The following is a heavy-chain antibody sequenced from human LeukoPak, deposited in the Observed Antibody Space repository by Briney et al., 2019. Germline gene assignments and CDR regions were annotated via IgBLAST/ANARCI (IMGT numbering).Heavy chain of an antibody. CDR1: GFTFDDYA. V-gene: IGHV3-23*01. Sequence: PGRSLRLSCAASGFTFDDYAIHWVRQVPGKGLEWVSGIGSDVRTHYADSVKGRFTISRDNSKNTMYLQMNSLRAEDTAVYYCAKDILGWSFDYWGLGTLVTVSS. D-gene: IGHD4-23*01. J-gene: IGHJ4*02. CDR3: AKDILGWSFDY. CDR2: IGSDVRT.